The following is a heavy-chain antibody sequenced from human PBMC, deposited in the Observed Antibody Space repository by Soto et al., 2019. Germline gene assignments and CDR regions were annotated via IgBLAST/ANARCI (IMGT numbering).Heavy chain of an antibody. V-gene: IGHV3-7*01. J-gene: IGHJ4*02. Sequence: GSLRLSGSSSGFTLTTDWTSWVRQAPGKGLEWVASINEDGSRTYYVDSVKGRFTISRDDAKNSLYLQMISLRAEDTAVYYCAGISRGHWGQGTLVTVYS. CDR3: AGISRGH. CDR1: GFTLTTDW. D-gene: IGHD2-15*01. CDR2: INEDGSRT.